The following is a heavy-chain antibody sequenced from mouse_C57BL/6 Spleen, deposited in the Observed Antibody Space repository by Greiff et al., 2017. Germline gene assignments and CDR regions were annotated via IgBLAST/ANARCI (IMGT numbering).Heavy chain of an antibody. D-gene: IGHD1-1*01. CDR1: GYTFTSYG. J-gene: IGHJ2*01. Sequence: VQLQQSGAELARPGASVKLSCKASGYTFTSYGISWVKQRTGQGLEWIGEIYPRSGNTYYNEKFKGKATLTADKSSSTAYMELRSLTSEDSAVYFCARSFITTVVARNFDYWGQGTTLTVSS. CDR2: IYPRSGNT. CDR3: ARSFITTVVARNFDY. V-gene: IGHV1-81*01.